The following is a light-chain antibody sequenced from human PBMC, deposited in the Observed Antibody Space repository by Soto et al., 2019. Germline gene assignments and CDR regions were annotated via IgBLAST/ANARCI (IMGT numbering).Light chain of an antibody. CDR1: TSNIGASND. Sequence: QSVLTQPPSVSGAPGQRVTISCTGGTSNIGASNDVHWYQQIPGTAPKLLIYGDNNRPSGVPDRFSGSKSGTSASLAITGLQAEDEADYYCHSYDSSLSGSVFGGGTQLTVL. CDR3: HSYDSSLSGSV. J-gene: IGLJ3*02. CDR2: GDN. V-gene: IGLV1-40*01.